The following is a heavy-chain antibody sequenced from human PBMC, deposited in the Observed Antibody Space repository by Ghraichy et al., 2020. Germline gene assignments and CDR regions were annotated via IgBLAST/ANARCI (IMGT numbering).Heavy chain of an antibody. D-gene: IGHD2-21*02. Sequence: SETLSLTCTVSGGSISSYYWSWIRQPPGKGLEWIGYIYYSGSTNYNPSLKSRVTISVDTSKNQFSLKLSSVTAADTAVYYCASLSWGYCGGDCYSSYYYGMDVWGQGTTVTVSS. V-gene: IGHV4-59*01. CDR3: ASLSWGYCGGDCYSSYYYGMDV. J-gene: IGHJ6*02. CDR1: GGSISSYY. CDR2: IYYSGST.